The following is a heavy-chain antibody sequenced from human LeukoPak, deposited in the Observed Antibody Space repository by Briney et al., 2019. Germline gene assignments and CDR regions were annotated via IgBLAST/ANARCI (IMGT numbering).Heavy chain of an antibody. CDR2: ISISSNYI. Sequence: GGSLRLSCAASGFTFSRYSMNWVRQAPGKGLEWVSSISISSNYIYYADSVKGRFTMPRDNAKNSLYLQMNSLRAEDTAVYYCARLGAAAGSMDVWGKGTTVTISS. V-gene: IGHV3-21*01. CDR3: ARLGAAAGSMDV. J-gene: IGHJ6*03. D-gene: IGHD6-13*01. CDR1: GFTFSRYS.